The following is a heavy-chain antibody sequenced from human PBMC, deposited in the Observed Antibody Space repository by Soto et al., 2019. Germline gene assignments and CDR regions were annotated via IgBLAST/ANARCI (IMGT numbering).Heavy chain of an antibody. CDR1: GGIFSSYA. CDR2: VIPILGQA. Sequence: QVQLVQSGAEVKKPGSSVKVSCKASGGIFSSYAISWLRQAPGQGLEWMGAVIPILGQAYYAQDLQDRVSITGDEYTRTTYMGLSSLRSEDTAVYFCARVGGIGAPPGTDYWGQGTLVTVSS. D-gene: IGHD6-6*01. J-gene: IGHJ4*02. CDR3: ARVGGIGAPPGTDY. V-gene: IGHV1-69*01.